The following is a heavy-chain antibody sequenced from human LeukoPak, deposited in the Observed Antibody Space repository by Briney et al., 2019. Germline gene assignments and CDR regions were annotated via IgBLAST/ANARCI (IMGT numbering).Heavy chain of an antibody. J-gene: IGHJ5*02. V-gene: IGHV1-8*01. Sequence: ASVKVSCKASGYTFTTYDINWVRQATGQGLEWMGWMNPNSGNTGHTQKFQGRVTMTRNTSISTAYMELSSLRSEDTAVYYCARGRGSGHKEYWFDPWGQGTLVTVSS. CDR3: ARGRGSGHKEYWFDP. CDR1: GYTFTTYD. D-gene: IGHD6-19*01. CDR2: MNPNSGNT.